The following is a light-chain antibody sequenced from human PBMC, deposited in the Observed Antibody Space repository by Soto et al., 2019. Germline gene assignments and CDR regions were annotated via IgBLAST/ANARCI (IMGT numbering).Light chain of an antibody. V-gene: IGKV3-11*01. CDR1: QSVSSY. CDR3: QQYENLPT. J-gene: IGKJ5*01. CDR2: LAS. Sequence: EIVLTQSPATLSLSPVERVTLSCRASQSVSSYLAWYQQKPGQAPRLLIYLASSRATGIPDRFSGSGSGTDFTLTISRLEPEDIATYYCQQYENLPTFGQGTRLEIK.